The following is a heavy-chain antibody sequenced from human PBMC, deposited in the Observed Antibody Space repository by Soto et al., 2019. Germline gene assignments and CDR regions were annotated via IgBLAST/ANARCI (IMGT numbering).Heavy chain of an antibody. J-gene: IGHJ4*02. CDR1: GFTFDNYA. V-gene: IGHV3-23*01. D-gene: IGHD3-9*01. CDR3: ARSDDKDILTGCYN. CDR2: IGHSGYSI. Sequence: GXSLRLSCAASGFTFDNYAMACVRRAPWKGLEWVSSIGHSGYSINYGGSVKGRFTISRDNSKNMVFLEMNALRAEDTAIYYCARSDDKDILTGCYNWGQGALVTVSS.